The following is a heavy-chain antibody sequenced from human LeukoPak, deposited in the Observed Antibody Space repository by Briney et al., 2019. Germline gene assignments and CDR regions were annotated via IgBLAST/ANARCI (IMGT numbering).Heavy chain of an antibody. CDR3: AKDLSYYDSSGYSVEYFQH. V-gene: IGHV3-23*01. J-gene: IGHJ1*01. CDR1: GFTFSSYA. CDR2: ISGSGGST. Sequence: GGSLRLSCAASGFTFSSYAMSWVRQAPGKGLEWVSAISGSGGSTYYADSVKGRFTISRENSKNTLYLQMNSLRAEDTAVYYCAKDLSYYDSSGYSVEYFQHWGQGTLVTVSS. D-gene: IGHD3-22*01.